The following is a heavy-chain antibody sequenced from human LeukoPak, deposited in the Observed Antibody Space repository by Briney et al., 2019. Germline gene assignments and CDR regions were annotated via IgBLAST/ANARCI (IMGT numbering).Heavy chain of an antibody. CDR1: GLTFSSYW. V-gene: IGHV3-74*01. D-gene: IGHD1-14*01. CDR3: ARDLRGIQPGY. Sequence: GGSLRLSCAASGLTFSSYWMHWVRQAPGKGLVWVSRINRDGRSTSYADSVKGRFTISRDNAKNTLYLQMNSLRAEDTAVYYCARDLRGIQPGYWGHGTLVIVSS. J-gene: IGHJ4*01. CDR2: INRDGRST.